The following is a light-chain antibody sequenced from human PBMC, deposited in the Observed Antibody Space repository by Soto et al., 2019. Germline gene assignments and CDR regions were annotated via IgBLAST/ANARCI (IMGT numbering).Light chain of an antibody. V-gene: IGLV1-44*01. CDR1: NSNIGTNT. CDR2: SNN. CDR3: AAWDDRLNGVV. J-gene: IGLJ2*01. Sequence: QSVLTQPPSASGTPGQRVTISCSGSNSNIGTNTVNWYQQLPGTAPKLLIYSNNQRPSGVPDRSSGSKSGTSASLAISGLQSEDEGDYYCAAWDDRLNGVVFGGGSKLTVL.